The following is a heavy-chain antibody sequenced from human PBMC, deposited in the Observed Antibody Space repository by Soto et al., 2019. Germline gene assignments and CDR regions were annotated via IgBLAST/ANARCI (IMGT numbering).Heavy chain of an antibody. CDR1: GGSISSGGYS. Sequence: PSETLSLTCAVSGGSISSGGYSWSWIRQPPGKGLEWIGYIYHSGSTYYNPSLKSRVTISGDRSKNQFSLKLNSVTAADTAVYYCARVNVTLDLWGLGTLVTVSS. V-gene: IGHV4-30-2*01. D-gene: IGHD2-21*02. CDR3: ARVNVTLDL. CDR2: IYHSGST. J-gene: IGHJ4*02.